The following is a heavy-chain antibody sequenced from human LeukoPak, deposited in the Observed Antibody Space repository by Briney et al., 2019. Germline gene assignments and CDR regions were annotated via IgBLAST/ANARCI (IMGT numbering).Heavy chain of an antibody. D-gene: IGHD3-16*01. Sequence: SQTLSLTCAISGDSVSSNSVAWNWIRQSPSRGLEWLGRTYYRSKWFNDYAVSVKSRITINPDTSKNQFSLQLNSVTPEDTAVYYCARGGDVGVPRSFDYWGQGTLVTVSS. CDR2: TYYRSKWFN. CDR1: GDSVSSNSVA. J-gene: IGHJ4*02. CDR3: ARGGDVGVPRSFDY. V-gene: IGHV6-1*01.